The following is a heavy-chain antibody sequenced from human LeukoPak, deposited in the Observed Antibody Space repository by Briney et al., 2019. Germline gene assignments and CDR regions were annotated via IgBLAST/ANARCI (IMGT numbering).Heavy chain of an antibody. D-gene: IGHD3-22*01. CDR1: GFTFSSYA. J-gene: IGHJ4*02. Sequence: PGGSLRLSCAASGFTFSSYAMSWVRQAPGKGLEWVSAISGSGGSTYYADSVKGRFTISRDNSKDTLYLQMNSLRAEDTAVYYCAKGPIYSSGYLQPYYFDYWGQGTLVTVSS. CDR3: AKGPIYSSGYLQPYYFDY. CDR2: ISGSGGST. V-gene: IGHV3-23*01.